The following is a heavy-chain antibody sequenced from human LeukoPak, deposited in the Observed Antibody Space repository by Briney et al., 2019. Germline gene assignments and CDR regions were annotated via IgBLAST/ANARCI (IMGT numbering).Heavy chain of an antibody. CDR3: ARPLYCSGGSCYSTH. D-gene: IGHD2-15*01. CDR2: IYPGDSDT. V-gene: IGHV5-51*01. CDR1: GYSFTSYW. J-gene: IGHJ1*01. Sequence: GESLKISCKGSGYSFTSYWIGWERQMPGKGLEWMGIIYPGDSDTRYSPSFQGQVTISADKSISTAYLQWSSLKASDTAIYYCARPLYCSGGSCYSTHWGQGTLVTVSS.